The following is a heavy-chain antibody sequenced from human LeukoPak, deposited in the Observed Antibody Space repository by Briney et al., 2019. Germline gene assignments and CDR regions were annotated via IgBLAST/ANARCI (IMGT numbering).Heavy chain of an antibody. CDR2: INHSGST. CDR1: GGSFRGYY. V-gene: IGHV4-34*01. D-gene: IGHD6-19*01. CDR3: ARGRLRSSGWLFDY. Sequence: SGTLSLTCAVYGGSFRGYYWSWIRQPPGKGLEWIGEINHSGSTNYKPSLKSRVTISVDTSKNQFSLKLSSGTAADTAVYYCARGRLRSSGWLFDYWGQGTLVTVSS. J-gene: IGHJ4*02.